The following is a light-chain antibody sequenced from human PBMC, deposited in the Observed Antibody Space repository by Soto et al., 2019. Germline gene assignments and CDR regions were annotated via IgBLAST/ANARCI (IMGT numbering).Light chain of an antibody. J-gene: IGLJ2*01. CDR3: QTWGTGIVV. V-gene: IGLV4-69*01. CDR2: LNSDGSH. CDR1: SGHSSYA. Sequence: QLVLTQWPSSSASLGASVKLTCTLSSGHSSYAIAWHQQQPEKGPRYLMKLNSDGSHSKGDGIPDRFSGSSSGAERYLTISSLQSEDVADYYCQTWGTGIVVFGGGTKVTVL.